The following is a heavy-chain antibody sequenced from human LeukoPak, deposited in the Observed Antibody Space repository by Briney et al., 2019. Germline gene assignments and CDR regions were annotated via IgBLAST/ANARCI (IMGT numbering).Heavy chain of an antibody. D-gene: IGHD2-21*02. V-gene: IGHV4-31*03. CDR2: IYYSGST. J-gene: IGHJ3*02. CDR3: ARDAGVVTAAVGGDAFDI. Sequence: SQTLSLTCTVSGGSISSGGYYWSWIRQHPGKGLEWIVYIYYSGSTYYNPSLKSRVTISVDTSKNQFSLKLSSVTAADTAVYYCARDAGVVTAAVGGDAFDIWGQGTMVTVSS. CDR1: GGSISSGGYY.